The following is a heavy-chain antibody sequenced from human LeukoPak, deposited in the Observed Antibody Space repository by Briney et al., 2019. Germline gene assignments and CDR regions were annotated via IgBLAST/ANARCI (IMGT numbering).Heavy chain of an antibody. CDR3: ARCIAAAGTVDYYYTDV. Sequence: SETLSLTCAVYGGSFSGYYWSWIRQPPGKGLEWIGEINHSGSTNYNPSLKSRVTISVDTSKNQFSLKLSSVTAADTAVYYCARCIAAAGTVDYYYTDVWGKGTTVTVSS. J-gene: IGHJ6*03. V-gene: IGHV4-34*01. CDR1: GGSFSGYY. CDR2: INHSGST. D-gene: IGHD6-13*01.